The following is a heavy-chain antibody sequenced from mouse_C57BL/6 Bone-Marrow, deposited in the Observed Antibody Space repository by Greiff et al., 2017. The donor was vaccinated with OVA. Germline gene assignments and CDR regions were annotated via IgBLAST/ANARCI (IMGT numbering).Heavy chain of an antibody. D-gene: IGHD2-5*01. J-gene: IGHJ1*03. CDR2: INPNNGGT. CDR1: GYTFTDYY. Sequence: VQLKQSGPELVKPGASVKISCKASGYTFTDYYMNWVKQSHGKSLEWIGDINPNNGGTSYNQKFKGKATLTVDKSSSTAYMELRSLTSEDSAVYYCARTSNYDWYFDVWGTGTTVTVSS. CDR3: ARTSNYDWYFDV. V-gene: IGHV1-26*01.